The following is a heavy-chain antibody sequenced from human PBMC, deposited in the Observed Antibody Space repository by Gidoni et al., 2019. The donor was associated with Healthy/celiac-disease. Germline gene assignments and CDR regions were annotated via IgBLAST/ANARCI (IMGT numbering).Heavy chain of an antibody. CDR2: IYTSGST. D-gene: IGHD3-22*01. J-gene: IGHJ6*03. Sequence: QVQLQESGPGLVKPSQTLSLTCPVSGGSISSGSYYWSWIRQPAGKGLEWSGRIYTSGSTNYNPSIKSRVTISVDTSKNQFSLKLSSVTAADTAVYYCARETRCGYGPYYYMDVWGKGTTVTVSS. CDR1: GGSISSGSYY. CDR3: ARETRCGYGPYYYMDV. V-gene: IGHV4-61*02.